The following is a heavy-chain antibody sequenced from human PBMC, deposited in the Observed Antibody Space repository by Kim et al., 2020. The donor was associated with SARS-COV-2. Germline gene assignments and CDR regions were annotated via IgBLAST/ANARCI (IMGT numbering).Heavy chain of an antibody. D-gene: IGHD2-2*01. V-gene: IGHV3-21*01. Sequence: GGSLRLSCAASGFTFSSYSMNWVRQAPGKGLEWVPSISSSSSYIYYADSVKGPFTILRDNAKNSLYLQMNSLGAEDTAVYYCARDRVGYCSSTSCTKGGNYYDGMDDWGEGTAVTVSS. CDR1: GFTFSSYS. J-gene: IGHJ6*04. CDR3: ARDRVGYCSSTSCTKGGNYYDGMDD. CDR2: ISSSSSYI.